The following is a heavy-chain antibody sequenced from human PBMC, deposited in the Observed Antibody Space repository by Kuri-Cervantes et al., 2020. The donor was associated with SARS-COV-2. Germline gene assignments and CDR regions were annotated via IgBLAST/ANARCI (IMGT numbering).Heavy chain of an antibody. CDR1: GGTFSSYA. Sequence: SVKVSCKASGGTFSSYAISWVRQAPGQGLEWMGRNIPIFGTANYAQKFQGRVTITADESTSTAYMELSSLRSEDTAVYYCARQRVYCSSTSCYGRGWFDPWGQGTLVTVSS. D-gene: IGHD2-2*01. V-gene: IGHV1-69*13. CDR3: ARQRVYCSSTSCYGRGWFDP. J-gene: IGHJ5*02. CDR2: NIPIFGTA.